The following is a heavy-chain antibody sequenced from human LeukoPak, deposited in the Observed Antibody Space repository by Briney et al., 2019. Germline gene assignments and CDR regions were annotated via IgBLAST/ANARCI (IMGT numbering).Heavy chain of an antibody. CDR3: ARGVAGVYFYYYMDV. V-gene: IGHV1-46*01. CDR1: GYTFTKYY. J-gene: IGHJ6*03. D-gene: IGHD1-14*01. Sequence: ASVKVSCKASGYTFTKYYIHWVRQAPGQGLEWMGMINPSGGSTTYAQKFQGRVTMPRDMSTSTVYMELSGLRSDDTAVYYCARGVAGVYFYYYMDVWGKGTTVTVSS. CDR2: INPSGGST.